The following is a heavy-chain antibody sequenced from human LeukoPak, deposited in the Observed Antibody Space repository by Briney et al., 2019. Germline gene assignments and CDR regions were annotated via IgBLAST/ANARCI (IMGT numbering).Heavy chain of an antibody. CDR2: ISYDGDNE. CDR1: GFMFSRYG. V-gene: IGHV3-30*18. CDR3: AKDRVVWFGELLSDGMDV. D-gene: IGHD3-10*01. J-gene: IGHJ6*02. Sequence: GGSLRLSCAASGFMFSRYGMHWVRQAPGKGLEWVAIISYDGDNEYYTDSVKGRFFISRDNSNNTLYLQMNSLRVDDTAVYYCAKDRVVWFGELLSDGMDVWGQGTTVPVSS.